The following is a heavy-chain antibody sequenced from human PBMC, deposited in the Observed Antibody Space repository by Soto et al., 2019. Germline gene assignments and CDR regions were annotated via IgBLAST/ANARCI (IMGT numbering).Heavy chain of an antibody. J-gene: IGHJ2*01. CDR3: ARDWVGGYFDL. Sequence: GGSLRLSCAASGFTFSSYSMNWVRQAPGKGLEWVSSISSSSSYIYYADSVKGRFTISRDNAKNSLYLQMNSLRAEDTAVYYCARDWVGGYFDLWGRGTLVTVSS. V-gene: IGHV3-21*01. CDR1: GFTFSSYS. CDR2: ISSSSSYI. D-gene: IGHD2-15*01.